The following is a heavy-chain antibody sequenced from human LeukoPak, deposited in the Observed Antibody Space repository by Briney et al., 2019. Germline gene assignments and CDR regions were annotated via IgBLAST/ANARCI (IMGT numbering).Heavy chain of an antibody. V-gene: IGHV4-4*07. CDR3: ARDPGYSYGTSYWYFDL. Sequence: SETLSLTCTVSGGSISSYHWSWIRQPAGKGLEWIGRIYTSGSTNYNPSLKSRVTMSVDTSKNQFSLKLSSVTAADTAVYYCARDPGYSYGTSYWYFDLWGRGTLVTVSS. CDR1: GGSISSYH. D-gene: IGHD5-18*01. CDR2: IYTSGST. J-gene: IGHJ2*01.